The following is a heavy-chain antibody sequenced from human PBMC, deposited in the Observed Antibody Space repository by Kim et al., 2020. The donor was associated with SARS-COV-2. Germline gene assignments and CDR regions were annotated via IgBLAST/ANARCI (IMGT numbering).Heavy chain of an antibody. D-gene: IGHD6-6*01. V-gene: IGHV5-51*01. J-gene: IGHJ3*02. Sequence: SPSSQGTVTISADRSISTAYLQWSSLKASDTAMYYCARPISSSFAWAFDIWGQGTMVTVSS. CDR3: ARPISSSFAWAFDI.